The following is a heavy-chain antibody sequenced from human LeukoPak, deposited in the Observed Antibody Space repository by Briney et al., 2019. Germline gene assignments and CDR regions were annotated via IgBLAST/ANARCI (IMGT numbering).Heavy chain of an antibody. J-gene: IGHJ5*02. Sequence: GASVKVSCKASGYTFTSYGISWVRQAPGQGLEWMGWISAYNGNTNYAQKLQGRVTMTTDTSTSTAYMELRSLRSDGTAVYYCARYYYDFWSATEERNWFDPWGQGTLVTVSS. V-gene: IGHV1-18*01. CDR2: ISAYNGNT. CDR3: ARYYYDFWSATEERNWFDP. CDR1: GYTFTSYG. D-gene: IGHD3-3*01.